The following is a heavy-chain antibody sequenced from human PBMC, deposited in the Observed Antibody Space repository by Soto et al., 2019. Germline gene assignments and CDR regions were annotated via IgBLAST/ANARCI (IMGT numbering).Heavy chain of an antibody. V-gene: IGHV3-33*03. Sequence: PGGSLRLSCATSGFPFDRYGMHRVRQAPGKGLEWVAAMWYDGSNTYYGESVKGRFLISRDNSKNTVYLEMNSLRVEDTGVYFCAKGRIAVAAGAFDSWGQGTRGTVS. J-gene: IGHJ6*01. CDR1: GFPFDRYG. CDR3: AKGRIAVAAGAFDS. CDR2: MWYDGSNT. D-gene: IGHD6-19*01.